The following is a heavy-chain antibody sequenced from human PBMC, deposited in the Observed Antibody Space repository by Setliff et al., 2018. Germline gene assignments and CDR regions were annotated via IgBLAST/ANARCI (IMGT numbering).Heavy chain of an antibody. Sequence: RGESLKISCKGSGYSFTSYWIGWVRQMPGKGLEWMGIIFPGDSDTRYSPSLQGQVTISADKSISTAYLQWSSLKASDTAMYARQAVAGSDAFDIWGQGTMVTVS. J-gene: IGHJ3*02. CDR1: GYSFTSYW. CDR3: QAVAGSDAFDI. V-gene: IGHV5-51*01. D-gene: IGHD6-19*01. CDR2: IFPGDSDT.